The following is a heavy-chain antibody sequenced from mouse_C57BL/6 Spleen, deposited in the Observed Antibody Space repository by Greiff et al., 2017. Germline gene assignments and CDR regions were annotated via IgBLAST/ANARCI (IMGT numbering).Heavy chain of an antibody. J-gene: IGHJ2*01. CDR2: ISSGSSTI. V-gene: IGHV5-17*01. D-gene: IGHD1-1*01. Sequence: EVQLVESGAGLVKPGASLKLSCAASGFTFTDYGMHWVRQGPEQGLEWVAYISSGSSTIHYADTLKGRFTFSRDNATNTPFLQMTSLRSEDTALYYCARRSSNYLDYWGQGTTLTVSS. CDR3: ARRSSNYLDY. CDR1: GFTFTDYG.